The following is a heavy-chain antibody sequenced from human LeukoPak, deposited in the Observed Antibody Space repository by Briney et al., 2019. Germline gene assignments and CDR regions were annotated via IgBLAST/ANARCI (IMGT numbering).Heavy chain of an antibody. CDR2: IWYDGSNK. CDR3: ARDGYSSGSDY. CDR1: GFTFSSYG. V-gene: IGHV3-33*01. J-gene: IGHJ4*02. Sequence: GGSLRLSCAASGFTFSSYGMHWVRRAPGKGLEWVAVIWYDGSNKYYADSVKGRFTISRDNSKNTLYLQMNSLRAEDTAVYYCARDGYSSGSDYWGQGTLVTVSS. D-gene: IGHD6-19*01.